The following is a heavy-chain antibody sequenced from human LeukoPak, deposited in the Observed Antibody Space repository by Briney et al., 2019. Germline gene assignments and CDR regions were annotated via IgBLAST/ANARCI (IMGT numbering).Heavy chain of an antibody. D-gene: IGHD6-13*01. J-gene: IGHJ5*01. Sequence: SETLSLTCAVYGGSFSGYYWSWIRQPPGKGLEWIGEINHSGSTNYNPSLKSRVTISVDTSTNQFSLNLSSVTAADTAVYYCARAAYSSTWYNCFDPWGQGTTVTVPS. CDR3: ARAAYSSTWYNCFDP. CDR1: GGSFSGYY. V-gene: IGHV4-34*01. CDR2: INHSGST.